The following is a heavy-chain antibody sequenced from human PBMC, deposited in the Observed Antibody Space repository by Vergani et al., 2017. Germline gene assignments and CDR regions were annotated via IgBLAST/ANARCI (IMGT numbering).Heavy chain of an antibody. J-gene: IGHJ5*02. CDR3: ARHSTVEWLVKLGWIDP. Sequence: QLQLQESGPGLVKPSATLSLTCSVSGASIRSSNYYWGWIRQPPGKGLEWIASIYYSGSTYYNPSLKSRVTISVDTYKNQFYLKLVSVTAADTAVYFCARHSTVEWLVKLGWIDPWGQGILVTVSS. CDR2: IYYSGST. V-gene: IGHV4-39*01. CDR1: GASIRSSNYY. D-gene: IGHD6-19*01.